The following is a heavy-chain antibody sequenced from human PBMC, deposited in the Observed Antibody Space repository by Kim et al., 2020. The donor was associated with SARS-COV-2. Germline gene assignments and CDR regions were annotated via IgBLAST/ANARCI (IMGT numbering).Heavy chain of an antibody. CDR1: GGSISSSSYY. CDR3: ARRSSSWASLDY. CDR2: IYYSGST. J-gene: IGHJ4*02. D-gene: IGHD6-13*01. Sequence: SETLSLTCTVSGGSISSSSYYWGWIRQPPGKGLEWIGSIYYSGSTYYNPSLKSRVTISVDTSKNQFSLKLSSVTAADTAVYYCARRSSSWASLDYWGQGTLVTVSS. V-gene: IGHV4-39*01.